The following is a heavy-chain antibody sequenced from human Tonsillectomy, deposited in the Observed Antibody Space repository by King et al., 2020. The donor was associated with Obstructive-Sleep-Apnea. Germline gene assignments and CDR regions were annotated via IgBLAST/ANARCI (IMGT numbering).Heavy chain of an antibody. V-gene: IGHV1-8*01. J-gene: IGHJ4*02. D-gene: IGHD1-14*01. Sequence: VQLVESGAEVKKPGASVKVSCKASGYTFSSYDINWVRQAPGQGLEWMGWMNPNSGNTGYAQKFKGRVTMTRSTSINTAYMELSSLTSEDTAVYYCARGQTGCDYWGQGTLVTVSS. CDR2: MNPNSGNT. CDR1: GYTFSSYD. CDR3: ARGQTGCDY.